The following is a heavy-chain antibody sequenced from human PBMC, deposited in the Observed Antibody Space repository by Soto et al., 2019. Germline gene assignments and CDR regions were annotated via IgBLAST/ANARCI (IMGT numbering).Heavy chain of an antibody. V-gene: IGHV4-59*01. Sequence: SETLSLTCTVSGGSISNYYWSWIRQPQGRGLEWIGHIFYSGSTNYNPALKSRVTISVDTSKSQFSLKLSSVTAADTAVYYCAKDSGYNYGYFRWFDPWGQGTLVTSPQ. CDR2: IFYSGST. CDR3: AKDSGYNYGYFRWFDP. D-gene: IGHD5-18*01. CDR1: GGSISNYY. J-gene: IGHJ5*02.